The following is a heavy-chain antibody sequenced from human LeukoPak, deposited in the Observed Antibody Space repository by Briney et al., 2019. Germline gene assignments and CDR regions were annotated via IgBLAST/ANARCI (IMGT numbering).Heavy chain of an antibody. Sequence: SQTLSLTCTVSGGSIYSYYWTWIRQPPGKGLEWIGNIYNSGNTNYNPSLKSRVTISVDTSKNQFSLKLNSVTAADTAVYYCARESGSYLWRSWLNPWGQGTLVTVSS. D-gene: IGHD3-16*01. CDR1: GGSIYSYY. J-gene: IGHJ5*02. CDR2: IYNSGNT. V-gene: IGHV4-59*01. CDR3: ARESGSYLWRSWLNP.